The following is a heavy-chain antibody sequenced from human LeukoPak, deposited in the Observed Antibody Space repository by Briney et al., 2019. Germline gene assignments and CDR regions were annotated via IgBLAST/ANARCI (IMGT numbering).Heavy chain of an antibody. Sequence: GGSLRLSCAASGFTFSSYAMSWVRQAPGKGLEWVSAISGSGGSTYYADSVKGRFTISRDNSKNTLYLQMNSLRAEDTAVYYCAKHPLRITIFGVAPPDYWGQGTLVTISS. CDR1: GFTFSSYA. CDR3: AKHPLRITIFGVAPPDY. CDR2: ISGSGGST. D-gene: IGHD3-3*01. V-gene: IGHV3-23*01. J-gene: IGHJ4*02.